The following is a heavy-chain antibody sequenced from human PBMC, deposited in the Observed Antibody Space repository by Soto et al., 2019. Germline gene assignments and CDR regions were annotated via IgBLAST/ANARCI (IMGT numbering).Heavy chain of an antibody. D-gene: IGHD1-1*01. V-gene: IGHV1-46*01. Sequence: ASVKVSCKASGYTFTSYYMHWVRQAPGQGLEWMGFINPSGGSTSYSRKFQGRVTMTRDTSTSTAYMELSRLRSDDTAVYYCAGETNGYGMDVWGQGTTVTVSS. CDR2: INPSGGST. CDR1: GYTFTSYY. J-gene: IGHJ6*02. CDR3: AGETNGYGMDV.